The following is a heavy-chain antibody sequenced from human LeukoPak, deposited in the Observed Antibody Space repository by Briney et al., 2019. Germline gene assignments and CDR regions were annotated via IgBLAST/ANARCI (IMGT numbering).Heavy chain of an antibody. Sequence: SETLSLTCTVSGGSISSYYWSWIRHPPGKGLEWIGYIYYSGSTNYNPSLTSRATLSVDTSKNQSSLKLSSVTAADTAVYFCARVRNGARFFYYRGQGNLVTVSS. V-gene: IGHV4-59*01. CDR1: GGSISSYY. D-gene: IGHD1-1*01. J-gene: IGHJ4*02. CDR3: ARVRNGARFFYY. CDR2: IYYSGST.